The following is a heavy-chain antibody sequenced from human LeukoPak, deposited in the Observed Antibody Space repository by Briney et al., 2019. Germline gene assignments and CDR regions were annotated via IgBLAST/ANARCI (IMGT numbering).Heavy chain of an antibody. CDR1: GFIFSNYA. J-gene: IGHJ4*02. D-gene: IGHD3-3*01. CDR2: ISGGGGGT. CDR3: AKDHFQPIRFLEWLNYFDY. Sequence: GGSLRLSCAASGFIFSNYAMSWVRQAPGKGPEWVSGISGGGGGTYYADSVKGRFTISRANSKNTLYLQMKSLRVDDTAVYYCAKDHFQPIRFLEWLNYFDYWGQGTLVTVSS. V-gene: IGHV3-23*01.